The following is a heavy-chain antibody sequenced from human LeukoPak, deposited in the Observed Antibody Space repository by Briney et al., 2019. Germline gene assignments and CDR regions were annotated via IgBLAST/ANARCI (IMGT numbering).Heavy chain of an antibody. J-gene: IGHJ4*02. CDR1: GFTVSSNY. V-gene: IGHV3-53*01. CDR3: ARGHCSGGSCNDH. Sequence: GGSLRLSCAASGFTVSSNYMSWVRQAPGKGLEWVSVIYSGGSTYYADSVKGRFTISRDNSKNTLYLQMNSLRAEDTAVYYCARGHCSGGSCNDHWGQGTLVTVSS. CDR2: IYSGGST. D-gene: IGHD2-15*01.